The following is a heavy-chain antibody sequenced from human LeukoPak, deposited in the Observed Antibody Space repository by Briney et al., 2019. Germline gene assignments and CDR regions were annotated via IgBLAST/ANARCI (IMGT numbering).Heavy chain of an antibody. V-gene: IGHV3-7*01. CDR1: GFTFSTYW. CDR2: MRRDGNEV. D-gene: IGHD4-17*01. J-gene: IGHJ6*02. Sequence: GGSLRLSCSASGFTFSTYWMSWVRQAPGKGLEWVANMRRDGNEVYYLDSVRGRFTISRDNAKNSLYLQMNSLRAEDTAVYYCARAGTKYGDYPLYYYGMDVWGQGTTVTVSS. CDR3: ARAGTKYGDYPLYYYGMDV.